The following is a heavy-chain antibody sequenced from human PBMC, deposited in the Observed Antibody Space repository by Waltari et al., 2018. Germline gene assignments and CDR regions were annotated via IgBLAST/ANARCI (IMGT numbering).Heavy chain of an antibody. V-gene: IGHV3-30*02. CDR1: GFDFNNHG. J-gene: IGHJ5*02. Sequence: QAQLVESGGGVVQPGGSLCISCAESGFDFNNHGREGVRQAPGKGPEWVAFIEYDGDNKHYADSVKVRFTISRDNSKNTLYLQLSGLSREDTAVYSCAKGPDSSHYFSNWLDPWGQGTLVTVSS. D-gene: IGHD3-22*01. CDR2: IEYDGDNK. CDR3: AKGPDSSHYFSNWLDP.